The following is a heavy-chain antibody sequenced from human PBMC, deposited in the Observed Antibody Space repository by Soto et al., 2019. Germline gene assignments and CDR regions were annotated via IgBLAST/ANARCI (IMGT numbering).Heavy chain of an antibody. J-gene: IGHJ6*02. D-gene: IGHD5-18*01. CDR3: ARWGGYSSIGTYDYYYGMDV. Sequence: ESLTISCKGSGYSFTTYWISWVRQMPGKGLEWMGRMDPSDSYTNYSPSFQGHVTISADKSISTAYLQWSSLKASDTAMYYCARWGGYSSIGTYDYYYGMDVWGQGTTVTVSS. CDR1: GYSFTTYW. CDR2: MDPSDSYT. V-gene: IGHV5-10-1*01.